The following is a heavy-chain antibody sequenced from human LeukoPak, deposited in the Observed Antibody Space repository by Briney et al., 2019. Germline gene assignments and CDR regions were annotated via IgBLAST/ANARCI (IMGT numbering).Heavy chain of an antibody. Sequence: SQTLSLTFAISWDIVSSNSAAWNWIRHSPSRGLEWLGRTYYRSKWYTDFALSVKSLININPDTSKNQFSLQLNSVTPDDTAVYSCVRDVTGFDYWGQGTLVAVSS. CDR1: WDIVSSNSAA. V-gene: IGHV6-1*01. CDR3: VRDVTGFDY. D-gene: IGHD1-1*01. CDR2: TYYRSKWYT. J-gene: IGHJ4*02.